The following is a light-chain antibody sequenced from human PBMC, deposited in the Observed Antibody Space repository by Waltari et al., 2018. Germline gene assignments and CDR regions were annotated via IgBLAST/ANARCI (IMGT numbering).Light chain of an antibody. CDR2: EVS. CDR1: SSDIGGYNY. Sequence: QAALTQPRSVSGSPGQSVTIPCSGTSSDIGGYNYVSWYQQHPDTAPKLMIYEVSKRPSGVSDRFSGSKSGNTASLTISGLQAEDEADYYCSSYAGSNTFVLFGGGTRLTVL. J-gene: IGLJ2*01. V-gene: IGLV2-11*01. CDR3: SSYAGSNTFVL.